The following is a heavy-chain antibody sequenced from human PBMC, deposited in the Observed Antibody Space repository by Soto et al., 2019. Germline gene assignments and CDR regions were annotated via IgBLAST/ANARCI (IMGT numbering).Heavy chain of an antibody. CDR1: GFTFSSYG. CDR3: ARESITGTTGSLYGMDV. D-gene: IGHD1-7*01. J-gene: IGHJ6*02. V-gene: IGHV3-33*01. Sequence: QVQLVESGGGVVQPGRSLRLSCAASGFTFSSYGMHWVRQAPGKGLEWVAVIWYDGSNKYYADSVKGRFTISRDNSKNTLYLQMNSLRAEDTAVYYCARESITGTTGSLYGMDVWGQGTTLTVSS. CDR2: IWYDGSNK.